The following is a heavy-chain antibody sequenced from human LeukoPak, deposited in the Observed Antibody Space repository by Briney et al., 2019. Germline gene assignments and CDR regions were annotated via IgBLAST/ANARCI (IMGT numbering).Heavy chain of an antibody. CDR3: AADRQEGGSGSYWFDP. V-gene: IGHV4-59*03. D-gene: IGHD3-10*01. CDR2: VYYSGST. Sequence: PSETLSLTCTVSDGSITTYYWSWIRQSTGKGLEWIGNVYYSGSTTYNPSLKNRVTIPVDTSKNQFSLKLTSVTAADTAIYYCAADRQEGGSGSYWFDPWGQGTLVTVAS. CDR1: DGSITTYY. J-gene: IGHJ5*02.